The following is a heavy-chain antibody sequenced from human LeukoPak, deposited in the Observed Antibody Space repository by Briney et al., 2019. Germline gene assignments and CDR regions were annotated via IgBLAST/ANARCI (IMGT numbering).Heavy chain of an antibody. CDR3: ARARRNTLHYFDY. V-gene: IGHV4-34*01. D-gene: IGHD2-2*02. Sequence: PSETLSFTCAVYGGSFSGYYWSWIRQPPGKGLEWIGEINHSGSTNYNPSLKSRVTISVDTSKNQFSLKLSSVTAADTAVYYCARARRNTLHYFDYWGQGTLVTVSS. CDR1: GGSFSGYY. J-gene: IGHJ4*02. CDR2: INHSGST.